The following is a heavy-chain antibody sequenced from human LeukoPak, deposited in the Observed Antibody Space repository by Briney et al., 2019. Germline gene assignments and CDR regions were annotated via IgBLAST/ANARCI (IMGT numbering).Heavy chain of an antibody. V-gene: IGHV4-61*01. D-gene: IGHD3-9*01. J-gene: IGHJ4*02. CDR2: IYYSGST. Sequence: SETLSLTCTVSGDSVSSGSFYWSWIRQPPGKGLEWIGYIYYSGSTDYNPSLKSRVTILLDTSKNQFSLKLSSVTAADTAVYYCARGGDILTGYCFDHWGQGILVTVSS. CDR3: ARGGDILTGYCFDH. CDR1: GDSVSSGSFY.